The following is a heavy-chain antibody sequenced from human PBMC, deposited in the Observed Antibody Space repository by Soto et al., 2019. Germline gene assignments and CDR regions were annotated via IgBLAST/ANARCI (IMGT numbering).Heavy chain of an antibody. CDR1: GFAFTSYA. Sequence: DVQLLESGGALVQPGASLRLSCATSGFAFTSYAMSWVRQAPGKGLEWVSTIGGTGGTTYYADSVKGRFTISKDDSKNTVYLQMTSLRAEDTGIYYCAKGYGDYVREVPHWGQGTLVTVSS. D-gene: IGHD4-17*01. J-gene: IGHJ4*02. CDR3: AKGYGDYVREVPH. V-gene: IGHV3-23*01. CDR2: IGGTGGTT.